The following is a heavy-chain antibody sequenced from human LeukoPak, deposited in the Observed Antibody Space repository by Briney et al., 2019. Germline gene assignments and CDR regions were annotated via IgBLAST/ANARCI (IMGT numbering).Heavy chain of an antibody. J-gene: IGHJ4*02. D-gene: IGHD3-22*01. V-gene: IGHV3-21*01. Sequence: GGSLRLTCAASGFTFSSYSMNWVRQAPGKGLEWVSSISSSSSYIYYADSVKGRFTISRDNAKNSLYLQMNSLRAEDTAVYYCARDYGYYYDSSGYYSGSYDYWGQGTLVTVSS. CDR3: ARDYGYYYDSSGYYSGSYDY. CDR1: GFTFSSYS. CDR2: ISSSSSYI.